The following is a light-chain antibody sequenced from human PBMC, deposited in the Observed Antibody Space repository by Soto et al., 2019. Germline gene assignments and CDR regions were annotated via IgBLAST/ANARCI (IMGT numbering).Light chain of an antibody. J-gene: IGKJ4*01. V-gene: IGKV3-20*01. CDR3: QQYGSSPTLT. Sequence: EIVLTQSPGTLSLSPGERATLSCRASQSVSSSYLAWYQQKPGQAPRLLIYGASSSDTGIPDRFSGSGSGTDFTLTISRLEPEDFVVYYCQQYGSSPTLTFGGGTKVEIK. CDR2: GAS. CDR1: QSVSSSY.